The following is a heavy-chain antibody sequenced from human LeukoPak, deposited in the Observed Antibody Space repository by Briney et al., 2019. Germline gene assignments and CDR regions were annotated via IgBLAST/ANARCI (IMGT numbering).Heavy chain of an antibody. Sequence: ASVNVSCTASGYTFTIYAMHWVRQAPGQRLEWMGWINAGNGNTKYSQKFQGRVTITRDTSASTAYMELSSLRSEDTAVYYCARDLSGSPRYWGQGTLVTVSS. CDR2: INAGNGNT. J-gene: IGHJ4*02. CDR1: GYTFTIYA. V-gene: IGHV1-3*01. D-gene: IGHD1-26*01. CDR3: ARDLSGSPRY.